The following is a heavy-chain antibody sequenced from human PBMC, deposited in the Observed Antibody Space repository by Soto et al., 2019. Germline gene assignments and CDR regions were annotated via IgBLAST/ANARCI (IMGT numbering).Heavy chain of an antibody. CDR2: IIPIFGTA. Sequence: SVKVSCKASGGTFSSYAISWVRQAPGQGLEWMGGIIPIFGTANYAQKFQGRVTITADESTSTAYMELSSLRSEDTAVYYCARDRTVGATGDAFDIWVQGTMVTVSS. CDR3: ARDRTVGATGDAFDI. CDR1: GGTFSSYA. J-gene: IGHJ3*02. V-gene: IGHV1-69*13. D-gene: IGHD1-26*01.